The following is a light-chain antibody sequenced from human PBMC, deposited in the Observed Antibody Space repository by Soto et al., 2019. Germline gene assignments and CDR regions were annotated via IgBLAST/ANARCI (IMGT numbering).Light chain of an antibody. J-gene: IGKJ1*01. CDR2: DAS. V-gene: IGKV1-5*01. CDR1: ETISSW. CDR3: QEYESHLRT. Sequence: DILMTQSPSTLSASVGDRITITCRASETISSWLDWYQQKSGKAPQLLIYDASTLESGVPSRFSGSGFGTEFSLTISSLQPNDFATYYCQEYESHLRTFGPGTKVQIK.